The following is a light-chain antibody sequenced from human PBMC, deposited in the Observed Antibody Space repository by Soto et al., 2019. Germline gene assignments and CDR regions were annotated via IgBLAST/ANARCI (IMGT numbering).Light chain of an antibody. J-gene: IGLJ2*01. Sequence: QSVLTQPPSVSGAPGQRVTISCTGSSSNIGAGYDVHWYQQLPGTAPKLLIYGNSNRPSGVPDRFSGSKSGTSASLAITGLQAADEGDYYCQSYDSSLSGSVFGGGTKLTVL. CDR3: QSYDSSLSGSV. CDR2: GNS. V-gene: IGLV1-40*01. CDR1: SSNIGAGYD.